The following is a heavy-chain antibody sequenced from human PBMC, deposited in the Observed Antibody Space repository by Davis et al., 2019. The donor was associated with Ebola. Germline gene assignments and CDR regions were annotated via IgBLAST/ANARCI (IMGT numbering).Heavy chain of an antibody. J-gene: IGHJ4*02. V-gene: IGHV3-11*06. CDR1: GFTSSDYY. Sequence: SLTLSCPASGFTSSDYYTSWIRQAPGKVLEWVSYISSSSSYTNYADSVKGRFTISRDNAKNSLYLQMDTLRVEDTALYYCTKGQGYFLDYWGQGTLVTVSS. CDR3: TKGQGYFLDY. D-gene: IGHD6-13*01. CDR2: ISSSSSYT.